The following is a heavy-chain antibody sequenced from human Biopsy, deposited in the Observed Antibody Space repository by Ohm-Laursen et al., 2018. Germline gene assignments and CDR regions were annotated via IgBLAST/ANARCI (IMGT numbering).Heavy chain of an antibody. D-gene: IGHD2-21*01. CDR2: IYNTERT. CDR1: GGSIGSFY. CDR3: AIDRVPRRGVMPVYYYGMDV. V-gene: IGHV4-59*01. J-gene: IGHJ6*02. Sequence: GTLSLTCTVSGGSIGSFYWNWIRQTPGKGLEWIGFIYNTERTNYNPSLKSRVTISLDTSKNQFSLKLSSVIPSDTAVYYCAIDRVPRRGVMPVYYYGMDVWGQGSTVTVSS.